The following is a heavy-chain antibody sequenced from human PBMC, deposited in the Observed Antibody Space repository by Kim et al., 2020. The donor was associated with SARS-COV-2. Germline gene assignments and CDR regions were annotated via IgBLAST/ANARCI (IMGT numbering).Heavy chain of an antibody. CDR1: GGIFKSYG. V-gene: IGHV1-69*13. CDR3: AKGDYGSGSHNYYYYNMDV. CDR2: IVPFFGTT. D-gene: IGHD3-10*01. J-gene: IGHJ6*02. Sequence: SVKVSCKASGGIFKSYGFTWVRQAPGQGLEWMGGIVPFFGTTNYAQKFQGRLTITADESTRTAYKELSSLRSDDTAVYYCAKGDYGSGSHNYYYYNMDVWGQGTTVTVSS.